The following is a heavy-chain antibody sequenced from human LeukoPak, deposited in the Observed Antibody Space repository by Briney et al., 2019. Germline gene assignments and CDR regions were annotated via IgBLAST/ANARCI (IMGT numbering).Heavy chain of an antibody. V-gene: IGHV5-51*01. Sequence: GESLKISRKGSGYSINNYWIGWVRQMPGKGLEWMGIIYPADSDIRYSPSFQGQVTISADKSISTAYLQWSSLKASDTAMYYCARLKTTRYNWFDPWGQGTLVTVSS. D-gene: IGHD1-7*01. CDR1: GYSINNYW. J-gene: IGHJ5*02. CDR3: ARLKTTRYNWFDP. CDR2: IYPADSDI.